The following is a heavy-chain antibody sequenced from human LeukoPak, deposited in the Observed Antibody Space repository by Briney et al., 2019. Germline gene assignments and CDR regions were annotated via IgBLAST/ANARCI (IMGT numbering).Heavy chain of an antibody. CDR2: IYPGDSDT. D-gene: IGHD6-19*01. V-gene: IGHV5-51*01. J-gene: IGHJ6*03. Sequence: GESLKISCKGSGYRFTNYWIGWVRQKPGKGLEWMGIIYPGDSDTRYSPSFQGQVTISADKSISTAYLQWSSLKASDTAMYYCARHAIAVAGTDYYYYMDVWGKGITVTVSS. CDR3: ARHAIAVAGTDYYYYMDV. CDR1: GYRFTNYW.